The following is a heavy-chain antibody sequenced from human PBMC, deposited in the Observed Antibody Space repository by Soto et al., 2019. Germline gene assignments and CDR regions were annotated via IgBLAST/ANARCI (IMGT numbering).Heavy chain of an antibody. D-gene: IGHD3-3*01. CDR1: GFTFSSYA. J-gene: IGHJ6*04. V-gene: IGHV3-23*01. CDR3: AKYPVLRFLEWLLFLDV. Sequence: GGSLRLSCAASGFTFSSYAMSWVRQAPGKGLEWVSAISGSGGSTYYADSVKGRFTISRDNSKNTLYLQMNSPRAEDTAVYYCAKYPVLRFLEWLLFLDVWGKGTTVTVSS. CDR2: ISGSGGST.